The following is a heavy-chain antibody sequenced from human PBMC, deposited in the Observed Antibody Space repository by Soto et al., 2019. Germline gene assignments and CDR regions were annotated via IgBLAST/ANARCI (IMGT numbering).Heavy chain of an antibody. Sequence: ASVKVSCKASGYTFTSYYMHWVRQAPGQGLEWMGIINPSGGSTSYAQKFQGRVTMTRDTSTSTVYMELSSLRSEDTAVYYCARGVVNWNYFAYYYYYMDVWGKGTTVTVSS. V-gene: IGHV1-46*01. CDR3: ARGVVNWNYFAYYYYYMDV. D-gene: IGHD1-7*01. CDR2: INPSGGST. J-gene: IGHJ6*03. CDR1: GYTFTSYY.